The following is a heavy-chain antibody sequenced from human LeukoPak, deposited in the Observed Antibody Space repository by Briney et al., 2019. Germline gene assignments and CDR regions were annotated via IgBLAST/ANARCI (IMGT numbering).Heavy chain of an antibody. Sequence: GGSLRLSCAASGFTFSSYSMNWVRQAPGKGLEWVSAVTGSGDSTYYADSVRGRFTISRDNSKNTLYLQMNNLRAEETALYYCAKDLRTQYRFLDAFDIWGQGTMVTVSS. J-gene: IGHJ3*02. V-gene: IGHV3-23*01. CDR1: GFTFSSYS. CDR3: AKDLRTQYRFLDAFDI. CDR2: VTGSGDST. D-gene: IGHD2-21*01.